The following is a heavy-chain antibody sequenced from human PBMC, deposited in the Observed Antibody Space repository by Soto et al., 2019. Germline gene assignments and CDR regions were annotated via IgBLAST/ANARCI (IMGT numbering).Heavy chain of an antibody. CDR3: ASDHEEPGLLFDY. Sequence: EVQLVESGGGLVQPGGSLRLSCAASGFTFSSHWMSWFRQAPGKGLEWVANINQDGGETYYVDSVKGRVTISRDNAKNALYLQMTSLRAEDTAVYYCASDHEEPGLLFDYWGQGTLVTVSS. J-gene: IGHJ4*02. V-gene: IGHV3-7*03. CDR2: INQDGGET. D-gene: IGHD2-8*02. CDR1: GFTFSSHW.